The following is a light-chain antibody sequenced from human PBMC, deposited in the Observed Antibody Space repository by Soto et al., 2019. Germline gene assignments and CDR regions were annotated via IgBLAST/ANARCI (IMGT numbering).Light chain of an antibody. CDR2: GAS. V-gene: IGKV3-15*01. CDR1: QSVSSN. Sequence: IVMTQSLATLSVSPGERATLSCRASQSVSSNLAWYQQKPGQAPRLLIYGASTRATGIPARFSGSGSGTEFTLTISSLQSEDFAVYYCQQYNNWLRTFGQGTKVDIK. J-gene: IGKJ1*01. CDR3: QQYNNWLRT.